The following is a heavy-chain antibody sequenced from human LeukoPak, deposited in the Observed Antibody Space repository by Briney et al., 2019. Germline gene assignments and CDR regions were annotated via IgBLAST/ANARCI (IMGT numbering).Heavy chain of an antibody. CDR3: ARVPASSTSFDY. D-gene: IGHD2-2*01. CDR2: ISTSGTTI. CDR1: GFTFSSYE. Sequence: GGSLRLSCAASGFTFSSYEMNWVRQAPGKGMEWGSYISTSGTTIYYADSVKGRFTISRDSAKNSLYLQMTSLRAEDTAVYYCARVPASSTSFDYWGQGTLVTVSS. J-gene: IGHJ4*02. V-gene: IGHV3-48*03.